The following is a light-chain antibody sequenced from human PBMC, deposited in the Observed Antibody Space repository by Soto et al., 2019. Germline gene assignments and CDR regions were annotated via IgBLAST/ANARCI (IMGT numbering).Light chain of an antibody. CDR3: SSYTSGSTLDYG. CDR2: EVS. CDR1: TGDIINYNY. J-gene: IGLJ1*01. V-gene: IGLV2-14*01. Sequence: QSVLTQPASVSGSPGQSITISCTGTTGDIINYNYVSWYQQYPGKAPKLMIFEVSNRPSGVSNRFSGSISDNTASLTISGLQPEDEADYYCSSYTSGSTLDYGFGTGTKV.